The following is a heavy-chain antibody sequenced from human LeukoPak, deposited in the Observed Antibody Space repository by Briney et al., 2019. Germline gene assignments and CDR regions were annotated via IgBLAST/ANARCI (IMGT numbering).Heavy chain of an antibody. CDR3: ARDGGKSYEIDY. V-gene: IGHV3-48*01. D-gene: IGHD5-18*01. CDR1: GFPFTNNP. J-gene: IGHJ4*02. Sequence: PGGSLRLPCVVSGFPFTNNPMNWVRQAPGKGLEWVSYISNDITTTYYAESVKGRFTISRDNAKNSLYLQMNSLRVEDTAVYYCARDGGKSYEIDYWGQGTLVTVSS. CDR2: ISNDITTT.